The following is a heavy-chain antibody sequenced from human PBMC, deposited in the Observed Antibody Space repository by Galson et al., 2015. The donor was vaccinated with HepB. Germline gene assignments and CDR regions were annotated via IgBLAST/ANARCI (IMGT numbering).Heavy chain of an antibody. CDR2: ISSNGGST. CDR3: VKDLRGYSGYDDPPERGMDV. J-gene: IGHJ6*02. V-gene: IGHV3-64D*06. D-gene: IGHD5-12*01. Sequence: SLRLSCAASGFTFSSYAMHWVRQAPGKGLEYVSAISSNGGSTYYADSVKGRFTISRDNSKNTLYLQMSSLRAEDTAVYYCVKDLRGYSGYDDPPERGMDVWGQGTTVTVSS. CDR1: GFTFSSYA.